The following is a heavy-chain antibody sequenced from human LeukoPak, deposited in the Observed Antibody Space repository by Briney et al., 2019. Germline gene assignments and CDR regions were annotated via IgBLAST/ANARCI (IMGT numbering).Heavy chain of an antibody. D-gene: IGHD3-3*01. CDR2: INPNSGGT. J-gene: IGHJ6*03. V-gene: IGHV1-2*02. Sequence: ASVKVSCKASGYTFTGYYMHWVRQAPGQGLEWMGWINPNSGGTNYAQKFQGRVTMTRDTSISTAYMELSRLRSEDTAVYYCARASSHYDFWSGYYIRHYYYYMDVWGKGTTVTVSS. CDR1: GYTFTGYY. CDR3: ARASSHYDFWSGYYIRHYYYYMDV.